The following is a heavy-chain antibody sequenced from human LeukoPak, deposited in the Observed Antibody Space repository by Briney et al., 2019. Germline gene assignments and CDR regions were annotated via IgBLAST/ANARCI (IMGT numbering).Heavy chain of an antibody. CDR3: ARGPTVQEDLDY. CDR2: IYSGGSK. Sequence: PGGSLRLSCAASGFTFSDYYMSWVRQAPGKGLEWVSVIYSGGSKKYSESVKGRFTIPREKSKNTLYLQMNSLRAEDTAVYYCARGPTVQEDLDYWGQGTLVTVSS. V-gene: IGHV3-66*01. CDR1: GFTFSDYY. J-gene: IGHJ4*02.